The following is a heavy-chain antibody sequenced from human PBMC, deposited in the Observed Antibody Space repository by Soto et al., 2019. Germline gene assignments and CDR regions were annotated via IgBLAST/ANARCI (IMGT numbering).Heavy chain of an antibody. Sequence: ASVKVSCKASGYTFTSYDINWVRQATGQGLEWMGWMNPNSGNTGYAQKFQGRVTMTRNTSISTAYMELSSLRSEDTAVYYCARGQKRRGTTYNWFDPWGQGTLVTVSS. CDR3: ARGQKRRGTTYNWFDP. CDR2: MNPNSGNT. J-gene: IGHJ5*02. CDR1: GYTFTSYD. D-gene: IGHD1-1*01. V-gene: IGHV1-8*01.